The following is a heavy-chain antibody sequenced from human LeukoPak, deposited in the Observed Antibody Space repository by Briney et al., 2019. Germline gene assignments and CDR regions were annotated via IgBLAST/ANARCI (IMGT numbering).Heavy chain of an antibody. CDR1: GFTFSSYA. J-gene: IGHJ4*02. Sequence: GGSLRLSCAASGFTFSSYAMHWVRQAPGKGLVWVAVISYDGSNKYYADSVKGRFTISRDNSKNTLYLQMNSLRAEDTAVYYCAKDDFWSAFDYWGQGTLVTVSS. CDR2: ISYDGSNK. V-gene: IGHV3-30-3*01. CDR3: AKDDFWSAFDY. D-gene: IGHD3-3*01.